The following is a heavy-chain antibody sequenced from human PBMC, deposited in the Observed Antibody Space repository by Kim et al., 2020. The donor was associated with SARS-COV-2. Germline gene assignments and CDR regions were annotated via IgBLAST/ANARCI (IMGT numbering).Heavy chain of an antibody. V-gene: IGHV1-18*01. Sequence: ASVKVSCKASGYTFTSYCISWVRQAPGQGLEWMGWISAYNGNTNYAQKLQGRVTMNTDTSTSTAYMERRCLRSDDTAVYYCAITGVEGVDAFDIWGQGTMVNVS. J-gene: IGHJ3*02. CDR3: AITGVEGVDAFDI. CDR1: GYTFTSYC. D-gene: IGHD2-8*01. CDR2: ISAYNGNT.